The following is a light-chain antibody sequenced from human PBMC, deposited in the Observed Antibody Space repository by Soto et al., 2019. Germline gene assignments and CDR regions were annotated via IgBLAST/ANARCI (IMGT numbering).Light chain of an antibody. Sequence: EIVLTQSPGTLSLSPGERATLSCRASQSVSSSYLAWYQQKPGQAPRLLIYGASSRATGIPDRFSRSGSGTDFTLTISRLEPEDFAVYYCQDYGSSRTFGQGTKVDIK. V-gene: IGKV3-20*01. CDR1: QSVSSSY. CDR3: QDYGSSRT. CDR2: GAS. J-gene: IGKJ1*01.